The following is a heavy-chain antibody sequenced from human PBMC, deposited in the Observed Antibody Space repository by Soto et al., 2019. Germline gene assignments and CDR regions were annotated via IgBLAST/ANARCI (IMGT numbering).Heavy chain of an antibody. CDR1: GGTFSSYA. V-gene: IGHV1-69*13. CDR3: AGGVDTAMDDAFDI. D-gene: IGHD5-18*01. Sequence: GASVKFSCKASGGTFSSYAISWVRQAPGQGLEWMGGIIPIFGTANYAQKFQGRVTITADESTSTAYMELSSLRSEDTAVYYCAGGVDTAMDDAFDIWGQGTMVTVSS. J-gene: IGHJ3*02. CDR2: IIPIFGTA.